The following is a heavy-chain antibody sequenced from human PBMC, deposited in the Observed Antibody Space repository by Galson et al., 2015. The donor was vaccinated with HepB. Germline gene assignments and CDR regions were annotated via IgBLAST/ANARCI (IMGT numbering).Heavy chain of an antibody. CDR3: ARQGVRGLYYFDY. CDR2: INPNGGST. V-gene: IGHV1-46*01. J-gene: IGHJ4*02. Sequence: SCKASGYTFTSHYIHWVRQAPGQGLESMGIINPNGGSTTYAQKFQPRVTMTRDTSTSTVYMELRSLRSEDTAVYYCARQGVRGLYYFDYWGQGTLVTVS. CDR1: GYTFTSHY. D-gene: IGHD3-10*01.